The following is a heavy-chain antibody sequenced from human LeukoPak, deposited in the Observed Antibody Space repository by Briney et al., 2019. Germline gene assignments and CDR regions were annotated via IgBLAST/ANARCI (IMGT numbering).Heavy chain of an antibody. CDR1: GFTFSSYA. J-gene: IGHJ4*02. V-gene: IGHV3-23*01. CDR3: AKESYSGYDWDFDY. CDR2: ISGSGGST. Sequence: GGSLRLSCAVSGFTFSSYAMSWVRQAPGKGLEWVSAISGSGGSTYYADSVKGRFTISRDNSKNTLYLQMNSLRAEDTAVYYRAKESYSGYDWDFDYWGQGTLVTVSS. D-gene: IGHD5-12*01.